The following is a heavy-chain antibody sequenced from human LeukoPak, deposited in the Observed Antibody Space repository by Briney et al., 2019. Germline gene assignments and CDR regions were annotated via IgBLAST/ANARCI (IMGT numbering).Heavy chain of an antibody. CDR3: ATRHSSSSSDP. J-gene: IGHJ5*02. V-gene: IGHV3-23*01. CDR2: ISGSGERT. Sequence: GGSLRLSCAAPGFTFSSSPMSWVRQAPGKGLGWVSSISGSGERTYYAESVKGRFTISRDNSKSMLSLQMNNLRGEDTAVYYCATRHSSSSSDPWGQGTLVTVAS. CDR1: GFTFSSSP. D-gene: IGHD2-2*01.